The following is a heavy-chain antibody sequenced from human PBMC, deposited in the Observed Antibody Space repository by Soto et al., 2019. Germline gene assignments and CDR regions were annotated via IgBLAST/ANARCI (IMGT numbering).Heavy chain of an antibody. J-gene: IGHJ4*02. D-gene: IGHD2-2*01. CDR3: ARGEVVSAAVGSFLDC. Sequence: EVQLLESGGGLVQPGGSLRLSCAASGFTFNSYAMSWVRQTPGKGLEWVSGLSGSGDTAYYADSVRGRFTISRDNSKNTLYLQMNSLRVEDTAVYFCARGEVVSAAVGSFLDCWGQGTLVTVSS. CDR1: GFTFNSYA. V-gene: IGHV3-23*01. CDR2: LSGSGDTA.